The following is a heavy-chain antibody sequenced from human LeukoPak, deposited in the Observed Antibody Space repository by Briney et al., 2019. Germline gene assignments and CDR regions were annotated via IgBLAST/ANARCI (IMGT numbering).Heavy chain of an antibody. J-gene: IGHJ4*02. D-gene: IGHD6-13*01. V-gene: IGHV3-7*01. Sequence: GGSLRLSCAASGFTFSNYWMGWVRQAPGKGLEWVANIKEDGSEKYYVDSVKGRFTISRDNARNSLYLQMNSLRAEDTAVYYCASGRQLGYWGQGTLVTVSS. CDR3: ASGRQLGY. CDR2: IKEDGSEK. CDR1: GFTFSNYW.